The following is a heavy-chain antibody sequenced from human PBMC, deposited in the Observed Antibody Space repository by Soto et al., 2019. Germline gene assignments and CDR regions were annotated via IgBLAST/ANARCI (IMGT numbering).Heavy chain of an antibody. V-gene: IGHV3-21*01. J-gene: IGHJ3*02. CDR1: GFTFSSYS. CDR3: AREASAPNAFDI. CDR2: ISSSSSYI. Sequence: PGGSLRLSCAASGFTFSSYSMNWVRQAPGKGLGWVSSISSSSSYIYYADSVKGRFTISRDNAKNSLYLQMNSLRAEDTAVYYCAREASAPNAFDIWGQGTMVTVSS.